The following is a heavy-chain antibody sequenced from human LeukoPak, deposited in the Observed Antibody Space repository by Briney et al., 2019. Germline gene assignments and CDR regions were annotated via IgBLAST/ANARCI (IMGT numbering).Heavy chain of an antibody. Sequence: SETLSLTCTVSGFSISSYYWSWIRQPPGKGLEWIGYIYYSGSTNYNPSLKSRVTISVDKSKNQFSLKLSSVTAADTAVYYCARDHLTISYNWFDPWGQGTLVTVSS. CDR2: IYYSGST. D-gene: IGHD3-9*01. V-gene: IGHV4-59*12. J-gene: IGHJ5*02. CDR1: GFSISSYY. CDR3: ARDHLTISYNWFDP.